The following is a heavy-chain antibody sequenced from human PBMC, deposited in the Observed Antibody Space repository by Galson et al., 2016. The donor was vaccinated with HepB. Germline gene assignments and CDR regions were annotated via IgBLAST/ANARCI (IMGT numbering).Heavy chain of an antibody. Sequence: TLSLTCTVSLDTISITGYFWSWIRQLPGGGLEWIGYISHSGSVYLNPSLKSRTVISVDTSKNQFSLDLRSVTAADTAVYFCARYGSWTGFDYWGRGTLVTVSS. D-gene: IGHD6-13*01. CDR1: LDTISITGYF. J-gene: IGHJ4*02. CDR2: ISHSGSV. CDR3: ARYGSWTGFDY. V-gene: IGHV4-31*03.